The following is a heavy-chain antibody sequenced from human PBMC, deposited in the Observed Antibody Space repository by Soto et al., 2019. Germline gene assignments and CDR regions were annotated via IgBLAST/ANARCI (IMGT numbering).Heavy chain of an antibody. V-gene: IGHV1-58*01. CDR1: GFTFTSSA. Sequence: GASVKVSCKASGFTFTSSAVQWVRQARGQRLEWIGWIVVGSGNTNYAQKFQERVTITRDMSTSTAYMELSSLRSEDTAVYYCAAGYDDSSGYYFFDYWGQGTLVTVSS. CDR2: IVVGSGNT. D-gene: IGHD3-22*01. J-gene: IGHJ4*02. CDR3: AAGYDDSSGYYFFDY.